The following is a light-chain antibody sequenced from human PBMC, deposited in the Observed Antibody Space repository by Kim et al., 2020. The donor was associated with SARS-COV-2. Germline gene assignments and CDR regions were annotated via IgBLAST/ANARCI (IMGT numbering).Light chain of an antibody. J-gene: IGKJ4*01. V-gene: IGKV1-5*03. CDR1: QSVSNW. Sequence: AVGDSVTITCRGRQSVSNWLAWYQQKPGKAPTLLIYQASNLESGVPSRCSGSGAGTEFTLTISSLQPDNFGTYYCQQYNDYPGLTFGGGTKVDIK. CDR2: QAS. CDR3: QQYNDYPGLT.